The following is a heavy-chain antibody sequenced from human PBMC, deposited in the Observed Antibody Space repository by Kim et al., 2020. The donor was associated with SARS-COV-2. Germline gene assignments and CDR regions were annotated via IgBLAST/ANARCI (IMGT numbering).Heavy chain of an antibody. V-gene: IGHV4-59*09. CDR3: ARGIGAYGMDLNWFDA. J-gene: IGHJ5*02. Sequence: PKTRVTMSVDTSKNQFSLKLSSVTAADTAVYYCARGIGAYGMDLNWFDAWGQGTLVTVSS. D-gene: IGHD6-13*01.